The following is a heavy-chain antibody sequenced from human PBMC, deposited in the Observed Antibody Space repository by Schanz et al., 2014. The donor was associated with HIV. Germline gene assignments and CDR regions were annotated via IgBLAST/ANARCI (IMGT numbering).Heavy chain of an antibody. CDR1: GGSFSNYY. CDR3: ARGPSGGLTPSRGMDV. CDR2: ISHSGST. Sequence: QVQLQQWGAGLLKPSETLSLTCAVYGGSFSNYYWNWIRQPPGKGLEWIGTISHSGSTYYNPSLKSRVTMSVDKSKNQFSLKLTSVTAADTAVYYCARGPSGGLTPSRGMDVWGQGTTVTVSS. V-gene: IGHV4-34*02. J-gene: IGHJ6*02. D-gene: IGHD1-26*01.